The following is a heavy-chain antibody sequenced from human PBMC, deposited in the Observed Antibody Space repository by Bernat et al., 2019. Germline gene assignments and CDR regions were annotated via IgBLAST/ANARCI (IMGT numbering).Heavy chain of an antibody. D-gene: IGHD2-15*01. Sequence: EVQLVESGGGLVQPGGSLRLSCAASGFTFSSYWMGWVRQAPGKGLVWVANIKQDGNEKYYLDSVKGRFTIARDNAKNSLYLQMDSLRAEDTAVCYCAGVRGGYCRGGNCYSALDIWGQGTMVTVSS. V-gene: IGHV3-7*03. J-gene: IGHJ3*02. CDR2: IKQDGNEK. CDR3: AGVRGGYCRGGNCYSALDI. CDR1: GFTFSSYW.